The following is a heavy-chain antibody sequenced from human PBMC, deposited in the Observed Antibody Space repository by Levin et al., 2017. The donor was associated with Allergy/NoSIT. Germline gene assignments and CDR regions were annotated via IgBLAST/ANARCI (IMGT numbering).Heavy chain of an antibody. V-gene: IGHV2-70*11. CDR2: IDWDDDK. D-gene: IGHD5-18*01. CDR1: GFSLTTSGMC. J-gene: IGHJ6*02. CDR3: ARITDLGHNYGYYYGLDV. Sequence: SGPTLVKPTQTLTLTCTFSGFSLTTSGMCVTWIRQPPGKALEWLARIDWDDDKYYSASLKTRLTISKDTSKNQVVLTMTDMDPEDTATYYCARITDLGHNYGYYYGLDVWGQGTTVTVSS.